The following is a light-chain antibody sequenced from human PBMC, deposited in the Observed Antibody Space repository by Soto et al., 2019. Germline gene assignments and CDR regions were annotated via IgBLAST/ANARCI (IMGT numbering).Light chain of an antibody. CDR3: RQYNNWPPIT. CDR2: GAS. J-gene: IGKJ5*01. Sequence: EIVMTQSPATLSVSPGERATLSCRASQSVSSKLAWYQQKPGQAPRLLIYGASTRATDIPARFSGSGSGTEFTLTISSLQSEDFAIYYCRQYNNWPPITFGQGTRLEI. V-gene: IGKV3-15*01. CDR1: QSVSSK.